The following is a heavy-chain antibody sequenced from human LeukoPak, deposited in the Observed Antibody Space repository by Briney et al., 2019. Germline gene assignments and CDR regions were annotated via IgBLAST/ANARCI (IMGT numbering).Heavy chain of an antibody. CDR1: GYTFTSYG. CDR2: SSAYNANT. D-gene: IGHD3-22*01. J-gene: IGHJ4*02. Sequence: ASVKVSCKASGYTFTSYGISWVRQAPGQGLELMGWSSAYNANTNYAQKFQGRVTMTADTSTKTAYMELRSLRFDDTAVYYCARDSYYYDTSGYPDYWGQGTLVTVSS. CDR3: ARDSYYYDTSGYPDY. V-gene: IGHV1-18*01.